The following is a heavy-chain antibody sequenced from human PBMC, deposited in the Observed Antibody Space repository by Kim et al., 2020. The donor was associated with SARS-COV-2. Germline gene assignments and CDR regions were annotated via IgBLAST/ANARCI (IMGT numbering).Heavy chain of an antibody. CDR3: AKFSFYCSSTSCYPRTYYYYGMDV. Sequence: GGSLRLSCAASGFTFSSYGMHWVRQAPGKGLEWVAVISYDGSNKYYADSVKGRFTISRDNSKNTLYLQMNSLRAEDTAVYYCAKFSFYCSSTSCYPRTYYYYGMDVWGQGTTVTVSS. CDR1: GFTFSSYG. V-gene: IGHV3-30*18. CDR2: ISYDGSNK. J-gene: IGHJ6*02. D-gene: IGHD2-2*01.